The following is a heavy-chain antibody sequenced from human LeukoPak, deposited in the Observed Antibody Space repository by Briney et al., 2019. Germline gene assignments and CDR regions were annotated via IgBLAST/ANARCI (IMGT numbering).Heavy chain of an antibody. V-gene: IGHV1-46*01. CDR1: GYTFTSYY. CDR3: ARGGSNIVVVVAATLFDY. Sequence: ASVKVSCKASGYTFTSYYMHWVRQAPGQGLEWMGIINPSGGSTSYAQKFQGRVTMTRDTSTSTVYMELSSLRSEDTAVYYCARGGSNIVVVVAATLFDYWGQGTLVTVSS. J-gene: IGHJ4*02. CDR2: INPSGGST. D-gene: IGHD2-15*01.